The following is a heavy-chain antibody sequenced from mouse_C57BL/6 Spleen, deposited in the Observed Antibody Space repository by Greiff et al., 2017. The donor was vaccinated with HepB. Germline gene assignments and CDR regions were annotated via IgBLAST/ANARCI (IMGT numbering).Heavy chain of an antibody. CDR1: GYTFTSYW. Sequence: QVHVKQPGAELVKPGASVKLSCKASGYTFTSYWMHWVKQRPGRGLEWIGRIDPNSGGTKYNEKFKSKATLTVDKPSSTAYMQLSSLTSEDSAVYYCARDYGSRNWYFDVWGTGTTVTVSS. V-gene: IGHV1-72*01. J-gene: IGHJ1*03. CDR2: IDPNSGGT. D-gene: IGHD1-1*01. CDR3: ARDYGSRNWYFDV.